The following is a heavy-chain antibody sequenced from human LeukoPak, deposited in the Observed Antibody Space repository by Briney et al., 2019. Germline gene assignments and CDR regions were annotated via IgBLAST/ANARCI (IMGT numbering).Heavy chain of an antibody. CDR2: ISSSSSTI. CDR3: ARMTTGTNYSNYGPYYYYMDV. J-gene: IGHJ6*03. CDR1: GFTFSSYS. V-gene: IGHV3-48*01. D-gene: IGHD4-11*01. Sequence: GGSLRLSCAASGFTFSSYSMNWVRQAPGKGLEWVSYISSSSSTIYYADSVKGRFTISRDNAKNSLYLQMNSLRAEDTAVYYCARMTTGTNYSNYGPYYYYMDVWGKGTTVTVSS.